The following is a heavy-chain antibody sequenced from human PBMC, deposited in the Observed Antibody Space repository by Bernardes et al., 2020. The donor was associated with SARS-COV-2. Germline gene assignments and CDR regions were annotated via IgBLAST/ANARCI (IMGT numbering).Heavy chain of an antibody. CDR1: GGSISSYY. CDR3: ARDGDYYDFWGGYSYGMDV. Sequence: SETLSLTCTVSGGSISSYYWSWIRQPAGKGLEWIGRIYTSGSTNYNPSLKSRVTMSVDTSKNQFSLKLSSVTAADTAVYYCARDGDYYDFWGGYSYGMDVWGQGTTVTVSS. V-gene: IGHV4-4*07. CDR2: IYTSGST. J-gene: IGHJ6*02. D-gene: IGHD3-3*01.